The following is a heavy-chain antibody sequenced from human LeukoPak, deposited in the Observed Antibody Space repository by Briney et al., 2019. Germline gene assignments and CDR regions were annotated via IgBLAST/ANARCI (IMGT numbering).Heavy chain of an antibody. V-gene: IGHV1-2*02. CDR1: GYTFTEHF. J-gene: IGHJ3*02. CDR3: ARQSSYSTGWYGFDI. CDR2: INPNSGAK. D-gene: IGHD6-19*01. Sequence: ALVKVSCKASGYTFTEHFMHWVRQAPGQGLEWMGWINPNSGAKKNAQRFQGRVPMTRDTSITTAYMELSRLRSDDTAVYYCARQSSYSTGWYGFDIWGQGTMVTVSS.